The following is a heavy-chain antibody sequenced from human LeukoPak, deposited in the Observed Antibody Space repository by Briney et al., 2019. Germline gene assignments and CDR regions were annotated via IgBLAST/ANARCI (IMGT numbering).Heavy chain of an antibody. CDR1: GYTFTGYY. J-gene: IGHJ4*02. Sequence: ASVKVSCKASGYTFTGYYMHWVRQAPGRGLEWMGWINPNSGGTNYAQKFQGRVTMTRDTSISTAYMELSRLRSDDTAVYYCARSGTYYYDSSGVDYWGQGTLVTVSS. V-gene: IGHV1-2*02. CDR2: INPNSGGT. D-gene: IGHD3-22*01. CDR3: ARSGTYYYDSSGVDY.